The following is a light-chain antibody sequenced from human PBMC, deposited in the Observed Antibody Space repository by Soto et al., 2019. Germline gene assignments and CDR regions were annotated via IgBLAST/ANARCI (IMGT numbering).Light chain of an antibody. V-gene: IGKV1-27*01. CDR3: QKYTSALFT. CDR1: QGISNY. J-gene: IGKJ5*01. Sequence: DIAMTQSPSSLSASVGDRVTITCRASQGISNYLAWYQQKPGKVPTLLIYAASTLQSGVPSRFSGSGSGTDFTLTINSLQPEDVATYYCQKYTSALFTFGQGTRLDIK. CDR2: AAS.